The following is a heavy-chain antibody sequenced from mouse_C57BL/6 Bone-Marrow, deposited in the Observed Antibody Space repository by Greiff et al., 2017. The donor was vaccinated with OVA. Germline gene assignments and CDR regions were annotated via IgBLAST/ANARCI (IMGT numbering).Heavy chain of an antibody. Sequence: VQLQQSGPVLVKPGASVTMSCKASGYTFTDYYMNWVKQSHGTSLEWIGVINPYNGGTSYNQKVKGKATLTVDKSSSTAYMELNSLTSEDSAVYDCAREGYYGSSIWFAYWGQGTLVTVSA. D-gene: IGHD1-1*01. V-gene: IGHV1-19*01. CDR3: AREGYYGSSIWFAY. J-gene: IGHJ3*01. CDR1: GYTFTDYY. CDR2: INPYNGGT.